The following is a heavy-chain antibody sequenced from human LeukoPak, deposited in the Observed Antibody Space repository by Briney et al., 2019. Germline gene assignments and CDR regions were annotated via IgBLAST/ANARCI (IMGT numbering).Heavy chain of an antibody. CDR2: IGSSSSYI. V-gene: IGHV3-21*01. D-gene: IGHD3-10*01. J-gene: IGHJ4*02. CDR1: GFTFSSYS. Sequence: PGGSLRLSCAASGFTFSSYSMNWVRQAPGKRLEWVSSIGSSSSYIYYADSVKGRFTISRDNAKNSLYLQMNSLRAEDTAVYYCARAYLTQLGVDYWGQGTLVTVSS. CDR3: ARAYLTQLGVDY.